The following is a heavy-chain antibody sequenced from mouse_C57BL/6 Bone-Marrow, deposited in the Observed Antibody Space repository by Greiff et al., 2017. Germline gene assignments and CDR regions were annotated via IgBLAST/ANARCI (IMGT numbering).Heavy chain of an antibody. V-gene: IGHV1-69*01. J-gene: IGHJ2*01. Sequence: QVQLQQPGAELVMPGASVKLSCKASGYTFTSYWMHWVKQRPGQGLEWLGEIDPSDSYTNYNQKFKGKSTLTVDKSSSTAYMQLSSLTSEDSAVYYCARGGYYVEYWGQGTTLTVSS. CDR3: ARGGYYVEY. CDR2: IDPSDSYT. CDR1: GYTFTSYW.